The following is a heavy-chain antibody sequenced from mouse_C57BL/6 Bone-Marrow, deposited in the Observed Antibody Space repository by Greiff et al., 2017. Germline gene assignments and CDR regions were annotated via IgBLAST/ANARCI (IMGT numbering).Heavy chain of an antibody. CDR1: GYTFTSYC. V-gene: IGHV1-69*01. D-gene: IGHD3-2*02. CDR3: ARESSGYAMDY. J-gene: IGHJ4*01. CDR2: IYPSYSYT. Sequence: QFQLQQPGAELVMPGASVKLSCKASGYTFTSYCMHWVTQRPGQGLDWIGVIYPSYSYTNYNQKFKVKSTLTVDKSSSTAYMQLSSLTSEDSAVYYCARESSGYAMDYWGQGTSVTVSS.